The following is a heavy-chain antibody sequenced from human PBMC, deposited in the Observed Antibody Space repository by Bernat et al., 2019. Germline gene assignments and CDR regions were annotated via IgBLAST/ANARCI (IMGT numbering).Heavy chain of an antibody. CDR2: ISYTGDT. CDR1: VGSIGIYY. D-gene: IGHD3-10*01. V-gene: IGHV4-59*01. J-gene: IGHJ5*02. CDR3: ARHYLPSGSYSYWFDP. Sequence: QEQLQESGPGLVKPSETLSLTCTVSVGSIGIYYWSWIRQPPGKGLEWIAFISYTGDTNYNPSLKSRVIISVDTSKSQVSLELTSVAAADTAVYYCARHYLPSGSYSYWFDPWGQGTLVTVSS.